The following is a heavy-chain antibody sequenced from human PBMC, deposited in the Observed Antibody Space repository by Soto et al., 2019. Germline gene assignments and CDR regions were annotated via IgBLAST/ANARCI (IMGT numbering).Heavy chain of an antibody. CDR3: ARGGIVAVPAALSSYDDYTNYRFDS. CDR1: GGSFSDFA. V-gene: IGHV1-69*01. Sequence: QVQLAQSGAEVRKPGSSVKVSCRASGGSFSDFAFSWVRQAPGQGLEWMGGIIPMFAATKYAQKFQGRVTITADESPRTVYLALSSLTSDDSAVYYCARGGIVAVPAALSSYDDYTNYRFDSWGQGTLVSVSS. CDR2: IIPMFAAT. D-gene: IGHD2-15*01. J-gene: IGHJ4*02.